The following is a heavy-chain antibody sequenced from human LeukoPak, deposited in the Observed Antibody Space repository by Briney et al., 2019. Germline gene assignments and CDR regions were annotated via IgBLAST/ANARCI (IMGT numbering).Heavy chain of an antibody. CDR2: ISGSGGST. CDR1: GFTFSSYG. V-gene: IGHV3-23*01. D-gene: IGHD3-3*01. CDR3: ARGPPPIFGVVIIPEFDC. Sequence: PGGSLRLSCAASGFTFSSYGMHWVRQAPGKGLEWVSAISGSGGSTYYADSVKGRFTISRDNSKNTLYLQMNSLRAEDTAVYYCARGPPPIFGVVIIPEFDCWGQGTLVTVSS. J-gene: IGHJ4*02.